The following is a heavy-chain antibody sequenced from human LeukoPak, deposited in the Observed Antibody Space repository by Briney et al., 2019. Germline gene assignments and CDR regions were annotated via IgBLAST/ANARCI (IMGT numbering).Heavy chain of an antibody. CDR1: GHSLAELA. CDR2: FDPEEGET. CDR3: AILPLTVVTPLDV. D-gene: IGHD4-23*01. Sequence: GASVKVSCKVSGHSLAELAMHWVRQAPGKGLEWVGGFDPEEGETFYAQEVLGRVSMTEDTSTDTAYMELSSPTSEDTAVYYCAILPLTVVTPLDVWGQGTTVTVSS. J-gene: IGHJ6*02. V-gene: IGHV1-24*01.